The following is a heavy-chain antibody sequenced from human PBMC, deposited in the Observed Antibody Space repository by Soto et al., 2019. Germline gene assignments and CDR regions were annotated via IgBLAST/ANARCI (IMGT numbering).Heavy chain of an antibody. J-gene: IGHJ4*02. CDR2: IYYSGST. CDR3: ARQRSYYDILTGYYYFDY. V-gene: IGHV4-39*01. CDR1: GGSISSSSYY. Sequence: QLQLQESGPGLVKPSETLSLTCTVSGGSISSSSYYWGWIRQPPGKGLEWIGSIYYSGSTYYNPSLKSRVTISVDTSKNQFSLKLSSVTAADTAVYYCARQRSYYDILTGYYYFDYWGQGTLVTVSS. D-gene: IGHD3-9*01.